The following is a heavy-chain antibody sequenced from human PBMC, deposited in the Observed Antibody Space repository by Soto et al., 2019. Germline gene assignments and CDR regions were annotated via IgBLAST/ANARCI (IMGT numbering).Heavy chain of an antibody. CDR1: GYGFTTWW. CDR2: IYPGDSDT. CDR3: VRHGSIASGRNWFDS. V-gene: IGHV5-51*01. Sequence: ESLKISCKASGYGFTTWWIGWVRQMPGKGLESMGIIYPGDSDTRYGPSFQGQVTISVDKSISTAYLQWSSLKASDTALYYCVRHGSIASGRNWFDSWGQGTLVTVSS. J-gene: IGHJ5*01. D-gene: IGHD6-13*01.